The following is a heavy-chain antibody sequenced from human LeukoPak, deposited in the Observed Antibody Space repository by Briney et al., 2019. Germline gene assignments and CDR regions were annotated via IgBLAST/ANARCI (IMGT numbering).Heavy chain of an antibody. CDR3: ARGRSDTGVWYYYYYMDV. CDR1: GYTFTSYD. J-gene: IGHJ6*03. CDR2: MNPNSGNT. D-gene: IGHD5-18*01. Sequence: ASVKVSCKASGYTFTSYDINWVRQATGQGLEWMGWMNPNSGNTGYAQKFQGRVTMTRNTSISTAYMELSSLRSEDTAVYYCARGRSDTGVWYYYYYMDVWGKGTTVTVSS. V-gene: IGHV1-8*01.